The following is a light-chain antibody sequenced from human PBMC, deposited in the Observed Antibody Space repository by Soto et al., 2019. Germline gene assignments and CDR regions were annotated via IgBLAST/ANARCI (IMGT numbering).Light chain of an antibody. CDR1: SSNIGSNT. V-gene: IGLV1-44*01. Sequence: QSVLTQPPSASGTPGQRVTISCSGSSSNIGSNTVYWFQQLPGTAPKLLIYRNNQRHSGVPDRFSGSKSGTSTSLAISGLQSEAEADYSCAAWDGSLNGGVFGGGTQLTVL. J-gene: IGLJ7*01. CDR2: RNN. CDR3: AAWDGSLNGGV.